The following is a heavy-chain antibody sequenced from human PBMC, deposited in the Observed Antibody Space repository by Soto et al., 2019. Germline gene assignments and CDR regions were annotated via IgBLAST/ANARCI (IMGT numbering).Heavy chain of an antibody. J-gene: IGHJ6*02. CDR1: GGSISSSSYY. V-gene: IGHV4-39*01. CDR2: IYYSGYT. D-gene: IGHD3-16*01. CDR3: ARHNGPLYVGYYYDMDV. Sequence: SETLSLTCTVSGGSISSSSYYWGWIRQPPGKGLEWIGSIYYSGYTYHNPSLKSRVTISVDTSKNQFSLKLSSVTAADTAVYYCARHNGPLYVGYYYDMDVWGQGTTVTV.